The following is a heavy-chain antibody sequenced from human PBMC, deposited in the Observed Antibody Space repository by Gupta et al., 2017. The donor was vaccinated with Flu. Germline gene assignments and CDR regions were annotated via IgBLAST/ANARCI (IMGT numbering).Heavy chain of an antibody. V-gene: IGHV3-7*01. J-gene: IGHJ4*02. Sequence: EVQLVESGGGLFQPGGSLRLSCAASGFTFTSSWMTWVRQAPGKGLEWVANINQDGSVKNGVDSVKGRFTISRDNAKNALYLHMNSLRAEDTAVYFCAREWAYIALDYWGQGTLVTVSS. CDR2: INQDGSVK. CDR1: GFTFTSSW. D-gene: IGHD5-12*01. CDR3: AREWAYIALDY.